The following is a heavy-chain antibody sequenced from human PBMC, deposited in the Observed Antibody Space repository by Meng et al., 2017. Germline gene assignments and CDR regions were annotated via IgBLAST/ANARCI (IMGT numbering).Heavy chain of an antibody. Sequence: GESLKISCAASGFTFSSYWMSWVRQAPGKGLEWVANIKQDGSEKYYVDSVKGRFTISRDNAKNSLYLQMNSLRSEDTAVYYCAKKQGIEGDWGQGTLVTVSS. D-gene: IGHD6-13*01. J-gene: IGHJ4*01. CDR1: GFTFSSYW. V-gene: IGHV3-7*03. CDR2: IKQDGSEK. CDR3: AKKQGIEGD.